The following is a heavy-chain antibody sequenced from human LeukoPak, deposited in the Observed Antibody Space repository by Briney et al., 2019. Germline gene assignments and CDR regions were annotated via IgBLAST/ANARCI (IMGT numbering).Heavy chain of an antibody. V-gene: IGHV3-73*01. CDR1: GFTFSGSA. Sequence: GGSLRLSCAASGFTFSGSAMHWVRQASGKGLEWVGRIRSKANSYATAYAASVKGRFTISRDDSKNTAYLQMNSLKTEDTAVYYCARQSITMVRGVILADAFDIWGQGTMVTVSS. CDR3: ARQSITMVRGVILADAFDI. CDR2: IRSKANSYAT. J-gene: IGHJ3*02. D-gene: IGHD3-10*01.